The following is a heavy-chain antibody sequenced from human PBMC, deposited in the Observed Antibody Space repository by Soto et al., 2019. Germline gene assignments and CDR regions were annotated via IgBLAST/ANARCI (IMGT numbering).Heavy chain of an antibody. V-gene: IGHV1-18*04. CDR2: ISAYNGNT. D-gene: IGHD1-26*01. CDR3: ARDERRGRVTPSPFNY. CDR1: GYTFTSYG. Sequence: QVQLVQSGAEVKKPGASVKVSCKASGYTFTSYGISWVRQAPGQGLEWMGWISAYNGNTNYAQKLQGRVTMTTDTSTSTAYMEVRSLRSDATAVYYGARDERRGRVTPSPFNYWGQGTLVTVSS. J-gene: IGHJ4*02.